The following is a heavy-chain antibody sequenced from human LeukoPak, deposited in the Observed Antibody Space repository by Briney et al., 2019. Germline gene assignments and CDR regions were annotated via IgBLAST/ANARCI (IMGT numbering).Heavy chain of an antibody. V-gene: IGHV3-30*02. Sequence: TGGSLRLSCAACGFTFSSFGMHWVRQAPGKGLEWVAFIRYDGNNEYYADSVKGRFTISRDNSKNTLFLQMNSLRAEDTAVYYCAKDASSGFEYWGQGTLVSVSS. J-gene: IGHJ4*02. CDR1: GFTFSSFG. CDR2: IRYDGNNE. CDR3: AKDASSGFEY. D-gene: IGHD3-22*01.